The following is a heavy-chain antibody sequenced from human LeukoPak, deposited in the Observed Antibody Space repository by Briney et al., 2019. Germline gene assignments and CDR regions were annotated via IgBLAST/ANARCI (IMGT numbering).Heavy chain of an antibody. CDR3: ARADSSGYYDTYAFDI. D-gene: IGHD3-22*01. Sequence: SETLSLTCTVSGGSINSYYWSWIRQPPGKGLEWIGYIYHSGSTYYNPSLKSRVTISVDRSKNQFSLKLSSVTAADTAVYYCARADSSGYYDTYAFDIWGQGTMVTVSS. CDR2: IYHSGST. CDR1: GGSINSYY. J-gene: IGHJ3*02. V-gene: IGHV4-59*12.